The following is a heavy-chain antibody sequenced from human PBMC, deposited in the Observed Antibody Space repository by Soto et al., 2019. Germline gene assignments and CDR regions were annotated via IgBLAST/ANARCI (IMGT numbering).Heavy chain of an antibody. CDR2: IIPIFGTA. Sequence: QVQLVQSGAEVKKPGSSVKVSCKASGDTFSSYAISWVRQAPGQGLEWMGGIIPIFGTANYAQKFQGRVTIPADESTSTAYMELSSLRSEDTAVYYCARDGSGYRSRASPMDVWGPGTTVTVSS. J-gene: IGHJ6*02. CDR3: ARDGSGYRSRASPMDV. V-gene: IGHV1-69*01. D-gene: IGHD3-22*01. CDR1: GDTFSSYA.